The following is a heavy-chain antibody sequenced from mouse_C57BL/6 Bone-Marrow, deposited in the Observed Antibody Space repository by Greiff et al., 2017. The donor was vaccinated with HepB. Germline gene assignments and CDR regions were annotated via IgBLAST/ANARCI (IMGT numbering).Heavy chain of an antibody. Sequence: VQLQQSGAELVKPGASVKLSCKASGYTFTSYWMHWVKQRPGQGLEWIGMIHPNSGSTNYNEKFKSKATLTVDKSSSTAYMQLSSLTSEDSAVYYCAREGLCLDYYAMDYWGQGTSVTVSS. V-gene: IGHV1-64*01. J-gene: IGHJ4*01. CDR2: IHPNSGST. CDR3: AREGLCLDYYAMDY. CDR1: GYTFTSYW. D-gene: IGHD1-1*02.